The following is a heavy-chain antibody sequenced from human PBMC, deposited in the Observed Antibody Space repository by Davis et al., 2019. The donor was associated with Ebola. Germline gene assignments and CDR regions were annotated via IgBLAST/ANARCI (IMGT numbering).Heavy chain of an antibody. J-gene: IGHJ5*02. CDR2: IYYSGST. Sequence: MPSETLSLTCIVPGGSIRSYYWSWIRQPPGKGLEWIGYIYYSGSTNYNPSLKSRVTISVDTSKNQFSLKLRSVTAADTAVYYCARDREAAAIWGWFDPWGQGTLVTVSS. D-gene: IGHD2-2*01. CDR3: ARDREAAAIWGWFDP. CDR1: GGSIRSYY. V-gene: IGHV4-59*01.